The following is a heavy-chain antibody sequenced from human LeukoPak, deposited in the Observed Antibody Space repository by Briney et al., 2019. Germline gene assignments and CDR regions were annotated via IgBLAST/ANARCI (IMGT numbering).Heavy chain of an antibody. CDR2: INPKTGTA. CDR3: ARDAIAAAGTQLPYYYYYMDV. CDR1: GYTFTGYS. D-gene: IGHD6-13*01. Sequence: GASVKVSCKASGYTFTGYSIYWVRQTPGQKLEWMGWINPKTGTANSAQKFQGRVTMTRDTSISTVYMEVRSLRSDDTAVYYCARDAIAAAGTQLPYYYYYMDVWGKGTTVTISS. V-gene: IGHV1-2*02. J-gene: IGHJ6*03.